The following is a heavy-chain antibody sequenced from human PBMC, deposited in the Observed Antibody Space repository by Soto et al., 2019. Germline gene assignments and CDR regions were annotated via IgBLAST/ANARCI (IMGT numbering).Heavy chain of an antibody. J-gene: IGHJ6*02. CDR2: ISGDDEK. CDR3: SHRRGMIMDV. Sequence: QITLKESGPTQVKPTQTLTLTCTSSGFSLITCGVSVAWIRQPPGKALEWLALISGDDEKRYSPSLSSRLTITKDTTKNQVVFTMTNMDPLDTATYYCSHRRGMIMDVWGQGTTVTVSS. V-gene: IGHV2-5*02. D-gene: IGHD3-16*01. CDR1: GFSLITCGVS.